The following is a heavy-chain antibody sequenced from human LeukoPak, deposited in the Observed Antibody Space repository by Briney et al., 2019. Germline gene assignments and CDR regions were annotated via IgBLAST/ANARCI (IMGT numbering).Heavy chain of an antibody. CDR3: ARNSHGYGSGWQQFNFDY. J-gene: IGHJ4*02. CDR2: IIPIFGTA. V-gene: IGHV1-69*05. D-gene: IGHD6-19*01. Sequence: GASVKVSCKASGGTFSSYAISWVRQAPGQGLEWMGGIIPIFGTANYAQKFQGRVTMTTDTSTSTAYMELRGLRSDDTAIYYCARNSHGYGSGWQQFNFDYWGQGTLVTVSS. CDR1: GGTFSSYA.